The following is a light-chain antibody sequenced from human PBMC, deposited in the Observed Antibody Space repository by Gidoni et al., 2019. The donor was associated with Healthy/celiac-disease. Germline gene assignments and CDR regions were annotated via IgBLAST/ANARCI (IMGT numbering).Light chain of an antibody. CDR3: QQYGSTPALT. V-gene: IGKV3-20*01. CDR1: QSVSSSY. J-gene: IGKJ4*01. CDR2: GAS. Sequence: EIVLTLSLGTLSLSPGERATLSCRASQSVSSSYLAWYQQKPGQAPRLLIYGASSRANGIPDRFSGSGSGTDFTLTISRLEPEDFAVYYCQQYGSTPALTFGGGTKVEIK.